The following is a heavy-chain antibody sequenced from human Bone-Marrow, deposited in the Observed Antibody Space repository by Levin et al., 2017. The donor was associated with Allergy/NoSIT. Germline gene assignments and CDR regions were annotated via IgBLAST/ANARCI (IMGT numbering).Heavy chain of an antibody. Sequence: GESLKISCTASGFTFGDYAMSWFRQAPGKGLEWVGFIRSKAYGGTTEYAASVKGRFTISRDDSKSIAYLQMNSLKTEDTAVYYCTTLVYSSSWDTRENWGQGTLVTVSS. V-gene: IGHV3-49*03. CDR1: GFTFGDYA. J-gene: IGHJ4*02. D-gene: IGHD6-13*01. CDR2: IRSKAYGGTT. CDR3: TTLVYSSSWDTREN.